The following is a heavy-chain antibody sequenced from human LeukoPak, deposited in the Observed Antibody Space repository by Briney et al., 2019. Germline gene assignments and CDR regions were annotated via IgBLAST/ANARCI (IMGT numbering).Heavy chain of an antibody. V-gene: IGHV1-18*01. J-gene: IGHJ6*04. CDR3: ARDPYVRSSSRYGMDV. Sequence: ASQKLSCKASGYTFTSYGISWVRHAPGQELEWIGWTRSDDGNTNYAQKLQGRGTMTTDTSTSTAYMELRSLRSDDTAVYYCARDPYVRSSSRYGMDVWGEGTTVTVSS. CDR2: TRSDDGNT. CDR1: GYTFTSYG. D-gene: IGHD6-13*01.